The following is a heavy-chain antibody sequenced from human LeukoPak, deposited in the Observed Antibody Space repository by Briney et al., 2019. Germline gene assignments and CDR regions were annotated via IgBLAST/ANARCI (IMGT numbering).Heavy chain of an antibody. Sequence: GASVKVSCKVSRYTLTELSMHWVRQAPGKGLEWMGGFDPEDGETIYAQKFQGRVTMTEDTSTDTAYMELSSLRSEDTAVYYCATDQMEQWLRNDAFDIWGQGTMVTVSS. V-gene: IGHV1-24*01. CDR3: ATDQMEQWLRNDAFDI. D-gene: IGHD6-19*01. CDR1: RYTLTELS. J-gene: IGHJ3*02. CDR2: FDPEDGET.